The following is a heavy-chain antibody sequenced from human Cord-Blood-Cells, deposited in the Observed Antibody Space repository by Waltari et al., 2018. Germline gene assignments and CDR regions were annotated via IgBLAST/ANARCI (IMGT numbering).Heavy chain of an antibody. CDR3: ARHLGYSPIYYFDY. J-gene: IGHJ4*02. CDR2: IYYSGST. Sequence: QLQLQESGPGLVKPSETLSLTCTVSGGSISSSSYSWGWIRQPPGKGLEWIGSIYYSGSTYYNPSLKSRVTISVDTSKNQFSLKLSSVTAADTAVYYCARHLGYSPIYYFDYWGQGTLVTVS. V-gene: IGHV4-39*07. D-gene: IGHD5-18*01. CDR1: GGSISSSSYS.